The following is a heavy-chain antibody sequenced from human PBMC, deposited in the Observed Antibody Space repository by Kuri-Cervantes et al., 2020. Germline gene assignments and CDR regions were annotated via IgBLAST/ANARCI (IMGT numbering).Heavy chain of an antibody. CDR3: ARRSYGSEYFDS. CDR2: IYPGDSDT. J-gene: IGHJ4*02. V-gene: IGHV5-51*01. D-gene: IGHD3-10*01. Sequence: GESLKISCEGSGYSFTSYWIGWVRQMPGKGLEWMGIIYPGDSDTRYRRSLQGQVTISADKSISTAYLQWSSLKASDTAIYYCARRSYGSEYFDSWGQGTLVTVSS. CDR1: GYSFTSYW.